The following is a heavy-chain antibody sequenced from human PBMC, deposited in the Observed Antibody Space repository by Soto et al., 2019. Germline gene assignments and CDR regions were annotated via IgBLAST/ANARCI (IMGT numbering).Heavy chain of an antibody. Sequence: GGSLRLSCAASGFTFSSYAMHWVRQAPGKGLEWVAVISYDGSNKYYADSVKGRFTISRDNSKNTLYLQMNSLRAEDTAVYYCARDRVPSIAVAGTFDYWGQGTLVTVSS. CDR3: ARDRVPSIAVAGTFDY. CDR2: ISYDGSNK. D-gene: IGHD6-19*01. CDR1: GFTFSSYA. J-gene: IGHJ4*02. V-gene: IGHV3-30-3*01.